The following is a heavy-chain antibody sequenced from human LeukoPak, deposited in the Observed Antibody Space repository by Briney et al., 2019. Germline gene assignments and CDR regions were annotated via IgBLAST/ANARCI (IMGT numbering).Heavy chain of an antibody. D-gene: IGHD3-16*01. J-gene: IGHJ4*02. Sequence: GRSLRLSCAASGFTFSSYDMHWVRQAPGKGLEWVAVISYDGNDKHYADSVKGRFTISRDNSKNTLYLQMNSLRVEDTAVYYCAKDQYDYVRGEFDYWGQGTLVTVSS. CDR3: AKDQYDYVRGEFDY. V-gene: IGHV3-30*18. CDR2: ISYDGNDK. CDR1: GFTFSSYD.